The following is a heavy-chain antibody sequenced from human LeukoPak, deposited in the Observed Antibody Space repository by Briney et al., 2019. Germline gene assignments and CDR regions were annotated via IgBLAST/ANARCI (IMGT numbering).Heavy chain of an antibody. CDR1: GFTFSSYA. J-gene: IGHJ4*02. D-gene: IGHD1-26*01. Sequence: PGGSLRLSCAASGFTFSSYAMSWVRQAPGKGLEWVSAISGSGGSTYYADSVKGRFTISRDNSKNTLYPQMNSLRAEDTAVYYCAKTSKHTRDGGSYYGAYYFDYWGQGALVTVSS. V-gene: IGHV3-23*01. CDR2: ISGSGGST. CDR3: AKTSKHTRDGGSYYGAYYFDY.